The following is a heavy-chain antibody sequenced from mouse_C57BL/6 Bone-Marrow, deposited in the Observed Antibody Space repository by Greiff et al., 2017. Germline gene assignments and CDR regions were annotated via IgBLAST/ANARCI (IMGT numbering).Heavy chain of an antibody. CDR3: ARRVSWYCDV. J-gene: IGHJ1*03. CDR1: GYAFSSYW. Sequence: QVQLQQSGAELVKPGASVKISCKASGYAFSSYWMNWVKQRPGKGLEWIGQIYPGDGDTNYNGKFKGKATLTADKSSSTAYIQLSSLPSEDSAVNFFARRVSWYCDVWGTGTTVTVSS. V-gene: IGHV1-80*01. CDR2: IYPGDGDT.